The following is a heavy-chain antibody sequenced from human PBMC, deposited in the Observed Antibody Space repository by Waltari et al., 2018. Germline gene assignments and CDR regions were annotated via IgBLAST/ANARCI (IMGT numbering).Heavy chain of an antibody. J-gene: IGHJ4*02. D-gene: IGHD1-26*01. Sequence: QVQLQESGPGLVKPSETLSLTCAVSGYSISSGYYWGWIRQPPGKGLEWIGSIYHSGSTYCNPSLKSRVTISVDTSKNQFSLKLSSVTAADTAVYYCARQGVGAFDYWGQGTLVTVSS. CDR1: GYSISSGYY. V-gene: IGHV4-38-2*01. CDR3: ARQGVGAFDY. CDR2: IYHSGST.